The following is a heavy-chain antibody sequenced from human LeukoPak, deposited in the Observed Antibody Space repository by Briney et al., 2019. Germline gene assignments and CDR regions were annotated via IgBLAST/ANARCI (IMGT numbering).Heavy chain of an antibody. D-gene: IGHD5-18*01. CDR3: ARGGYSYGYYMDV. CDR2: IYYSGST. Sequence: SETLSLTCTVSGGSISSYYWSWIRQPPGEGLEWIGYIYYSGSTNYNPSLRSRVTISVDTSKNQFSLKLSSVTAADTAVYYCARGGYSYGYYMDVWGKGTTVTVSS. V-gene: IGHV4-59*01. J-gene: IGHJ6*03. CDR1: GGSISSYY.